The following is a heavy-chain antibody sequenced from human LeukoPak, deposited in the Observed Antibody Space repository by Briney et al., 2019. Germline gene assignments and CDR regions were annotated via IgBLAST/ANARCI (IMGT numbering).Heavy chain of an antibody. CDR3: ARGCALVTPNGDYSYYGLDV. CDR2: INHSGST. Sequence: SETLSLTCTVYNGSFSGYYWSWIRQPPGKGLEWVGEINHSGSTNYTPSLRSRVTISLDMSTNQFSLKLSSVTAADTAVYFCARGCALVTPNGDYSYYGLDVWGQGTTVTVSS. D-gene: IGHD6-13*01. CDR1: NGSFSGYY. J-gene: IGHJ6*02. V-gene: IGHV4-34*01.